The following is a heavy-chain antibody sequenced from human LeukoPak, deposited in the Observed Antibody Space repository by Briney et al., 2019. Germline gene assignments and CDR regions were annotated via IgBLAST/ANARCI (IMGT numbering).Heavy chain of an antibody. CDR2: INHSGST. D-gene: IGHD3-10*01. J-gene: IGHJ4*02. CDR3: ARGDYYGSGEDY. V-gene: IGHV4-34*01. Sequence: NPSETLSLTCAVYGGSFSGYYWSWIRQPPGKGLEWIGEINHSGSTNYNPSLKSRVTISVDTSKNQFSLKLSSVTAADTAVYYCARGDYYGSGEDYWGQGTLVTVSS. CDR1: GGSFSGYY.